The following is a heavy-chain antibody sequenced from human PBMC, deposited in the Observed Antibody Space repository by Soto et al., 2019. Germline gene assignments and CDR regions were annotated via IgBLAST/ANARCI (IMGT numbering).Heavy chain of an antibody. D-gene: IGHD3-3*01. CDR2: IYHSGST. V-gene: IGHV4-4*02. CDR1: GGSISSSYW. J-gene: IGHJ1*01. Sequence: PSETLSLTCAVSGGSISSSYWWNWVRQPPGKGLEWIGKIYHSGSTNYNPSLKNRVTISVDKSNNQFSLRLSSVTAADTAVYFCVTSLNYDFWRDGGRHYYFHHWGQGTLVTVSS. CDR3: VTSLNYDFWRDGGRHYYFHH.